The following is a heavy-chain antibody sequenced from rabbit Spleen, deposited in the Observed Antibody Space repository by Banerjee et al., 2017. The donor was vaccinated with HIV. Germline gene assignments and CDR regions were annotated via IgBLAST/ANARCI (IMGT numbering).Heavy chain of an antibody. Sequence: ESGGGLVKPGASLTLTCKASGFSFNSGYDMCWVRQAPGKGLEWIACSYAGTSGSTYSATWAKGRFTCSKTSSTTVTLQMTSLTVADTATYFCARDTGSSFSSYGMDLWGPGTLVTVS. CDR2: SYAGTSGST. CDR1: GFSFNSGYD. CDR3: ARDTGSSFSSYGMDL. D-gene: IGHD8-1*01. J-gene: IGHJ6*01. V-gene: IGHV1S40*01.